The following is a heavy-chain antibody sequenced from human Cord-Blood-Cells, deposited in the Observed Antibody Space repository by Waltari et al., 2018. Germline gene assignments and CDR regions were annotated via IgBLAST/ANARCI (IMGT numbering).Heavy chain of an antibody. CDR3: ATQYSSSWTSFDY. Sequence: QVQLVQSGAEGKKPGASVKGSCKVAGYTLTDLSMHWVRKAPGKGLEWMGGFDPEDGETIYAQKFQGRVTMTEDTSTDTAYMELSSLRSEDTAVYYCATQYSSSWTSFDYWGQGTLVTVSS. J-gene: IGHJ4*02. CDR1: GYTLTDLS. CDR2: FDPEDGET. V-gene: IGHV1-24*01. D-gene: IGHD6-13*01.